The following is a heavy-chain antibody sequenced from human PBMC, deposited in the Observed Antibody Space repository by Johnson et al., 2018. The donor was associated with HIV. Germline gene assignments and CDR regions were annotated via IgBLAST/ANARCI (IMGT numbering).Heavy chain of an antibody. V-gene: IGHV3-74*01. CDR1: RFTFTNYW. CDR2: VTGDGSYT. J-gene: IGHJ3*02. CDR3: ARDKAVGYSSGWHAFDI. D-gene: IGHD6-19*01. Sequence: VQLVESGGGLVQPGGSLRLSCAASRFTFTNYWMHWVRQAPGKGLVWVSRVTGDGSYTTYADAVKGRFPISRDNAKNTLYLQMNSLKAEDTAVYYCARDKAVGYSSGWHAFDIWGQGTMVTVSS.